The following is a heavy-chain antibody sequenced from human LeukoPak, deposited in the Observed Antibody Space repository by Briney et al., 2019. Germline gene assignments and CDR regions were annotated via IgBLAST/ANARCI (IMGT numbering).Heavy chain of an antibody. Sequence: GESLKISCKASGYSFSTYWIGWVRQMPGKGLEWMGIINAGKSETRYSSSFQGQVTISADKSISTAYLQWSSLKASDTAMYYCASPAGATVADSFDVWGQGTMVTVSS. CDR2: INAGKSET. CDR1: GYSFSTYW. V-gene: IGHV5-51*01. J-gene: IGHJ3*01. D-gene: IGHD1-26*01. CDR3: ASPAGATVADSFDV.